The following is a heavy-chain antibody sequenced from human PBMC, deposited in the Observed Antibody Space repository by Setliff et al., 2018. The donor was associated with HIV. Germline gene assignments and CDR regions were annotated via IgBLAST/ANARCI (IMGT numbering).Heavy chain of an antibody. CDR1: GFTLSDHY. CDR2: IRNKANSFTI. CDR3: ARSQGNSFGQGFDY. V-gene: IGHV3-72*01. D-gene: IGHD5-18*01. J-gene: IGHJ4*02. Sequence: PGGSLRLSCAASGFTLSDHYMDWVRQAPGKGLEWVGRIRNKANSFTIEYAASVRGRFTISKDESKNFLFLQMNSLKTEDTAVYYCARSQGNSFGQGFDYWGQGTLVTVSS.